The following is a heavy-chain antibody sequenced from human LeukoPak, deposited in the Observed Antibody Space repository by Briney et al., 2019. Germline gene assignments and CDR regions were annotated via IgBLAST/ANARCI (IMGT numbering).Heavy chain of an antibody. CDR1: GFTFSSYS. CDR3: ARDLVSVSPYISIAAAGTATFYYGMDV. D-gene: IGHD6-13*01. Sequence: PGGSLRLSCAASGFTFSSYSMNWGRQAPGKGLEWVSSISSSSSYIYYADSVKGRFTISRDNAKNSLYLQMNSLRAEDTAVYYCARDLVSVSPYISIAAAGTATFYYGMDVWGQGTTVTVSS. V-gene: IGHV3-21*01. CDR2: ISSSSSYI. J-gene: IGHJ6*02.